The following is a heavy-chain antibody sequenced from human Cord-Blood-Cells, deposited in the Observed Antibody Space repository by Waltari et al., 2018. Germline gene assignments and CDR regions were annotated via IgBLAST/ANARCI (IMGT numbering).Heavy chain of an antibody. Sequence: EVQLVESGGGLVQPGRSLMLSCAASGCTVSDYARHVVRQAPGKGLEWVAGISWNSGSIGYADSVKGRFTISRDNAKNSMYLQMNSLRAEDTALYYCAKGYGDYYFDYWGQGTLVTVSS. J-gene: IGHJ4*02. CDR3: AKGYGDYYFDY. V-gene: IGHV3-9*01. D-gene: IGHD4-17*01. CDR2: ISWNSGSI. CDR1: GCTVSDYA.